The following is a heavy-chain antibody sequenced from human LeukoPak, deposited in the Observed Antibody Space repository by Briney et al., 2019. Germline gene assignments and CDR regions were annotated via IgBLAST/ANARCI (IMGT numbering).Heavy chain of an antibody. V-gene: IGHV4-39*07. CDR1: GGSISSSSYY. CDR3: ARDRIHFDY. J-gene: IGHJ4*02. D-gene: IGHD2-21*01. Sequence: PSETLSLTCTVSGGSISSSSYYWGWIRQPPGKGLEWIGSIYYSGSTYYNPSLKSRVTISVDTSKNQFSLKLSSVTAADTAVYYCARDRIHFDYWGQGTLVTVSS. CDR2: IYYSGST.